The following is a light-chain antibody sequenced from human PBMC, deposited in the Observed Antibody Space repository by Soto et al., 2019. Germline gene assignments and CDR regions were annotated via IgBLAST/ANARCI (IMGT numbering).Light chain of an antibody. CDR2: RNH. V-gene: IGLV1-44*01. J-gene: IGLJ2*01. CDR1: RSNIGTYA. CDR3: AACDDSLRAVV. Sequence: QSLLTQSPSASATPGQRVIISCSGSRSNIGTYAVNWYQQLPGTAPTLLIFRNHQRPSGVPDRFSGSKSGTSASLSISGPQSEDEADYYCAACDDSLRAVVFGGGTKLTVL.